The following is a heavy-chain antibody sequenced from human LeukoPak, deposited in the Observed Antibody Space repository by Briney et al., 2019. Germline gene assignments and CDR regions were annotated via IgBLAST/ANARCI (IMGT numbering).Heavy chain of an antibody. V-gene: IGHV3-33*01. CDR2: IWYDGSNK. CDR3: ARVLWFGEVLKGDAFDI. Sequence: GRSLRLSCAASGFTFSSYGMHWVRQAPGKGLKWLAVIWYDGSNKYYGDCVKGRFTISRDNSRNTLYLQMTSLRAEDTAVDYCARVLWFGEVLKGDAFDIWGQGTMVSVSS. J-gene: IGHJ3*02. CDR1: GFTFSSYG. D-gene: IGHD3-10*01.